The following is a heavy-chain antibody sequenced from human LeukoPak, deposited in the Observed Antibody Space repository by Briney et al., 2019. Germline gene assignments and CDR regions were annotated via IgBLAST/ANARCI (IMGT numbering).Heavy chain of an antibody. D-gene: IGHD4-23*01. V-gene: IGHV4-31*03. CDR2: IYYSGST. CDR3: ARVSAVVTQAFDY. CDR1: GGSISSGGYY. Sequence: SETLSLTCTVSGGSISSGGYYWSWIRQHPGKGLEWIGYIYYSGSTYYNPSLKSRVTISVDTSKDQFSLRLSSVAAADTAVYYCARVSAVVTQAFDYWGQGTLVTVSS. J-gene: IGHJ4*02.